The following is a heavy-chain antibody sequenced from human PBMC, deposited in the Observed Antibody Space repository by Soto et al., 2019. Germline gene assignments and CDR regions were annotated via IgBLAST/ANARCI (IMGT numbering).Heavy chain of an antibody. CDR1: GFTFSNHW. D-gene: IGHD6-19*01. Sequence: EVHLVESGGGLVQSGGSLRRSCAASGFTFSNHWMTWVRQAPGKGLEWVASVKQDGSEIYYGDSVKGRFTISRDNAKNSLFLQLNSLRAEDTAMYYCARDPGISSGWYYFDYWGQGTLVTVSS. CDR3: ARDPGISSGWYYFDY. CDR2: VKQDGSEI. J-gene: IGHJ4*02. V-gene: IGHV3-7*05.